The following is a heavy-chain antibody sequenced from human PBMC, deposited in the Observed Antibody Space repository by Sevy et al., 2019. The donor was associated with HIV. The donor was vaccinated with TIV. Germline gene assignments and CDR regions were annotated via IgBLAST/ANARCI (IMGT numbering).Heavy chain of an antibody. V-gene: IGHV3-23*01. CDR2: VSFGCGEI. CDR1: GFTFSKYS. D-gene: IGHD2-8*01. J-gene: IGHJ4*02. CDR3: AREGCTKPHDY. Sequence: GGSLRLSCAASGFTFSKYSMSWVRQPPGKGLEWVYTVSFGCGEINYADSVKGRFTISRDNSKSSVYLQMNNLRPEDTAVYYCAREGCTKPHDYWGQGTLVTVSS.